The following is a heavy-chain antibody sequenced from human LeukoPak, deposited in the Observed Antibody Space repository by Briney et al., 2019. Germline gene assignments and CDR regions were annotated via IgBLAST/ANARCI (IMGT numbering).Heavy chain of an antibody. D-gene: IGHD6-13*01. CDR3: ARLSIAAAVYNWFDP. CDR2: IYYSGST. CDR1: GGSISSSSYY. V-gene: IGHV4-39*07. Sequence: SETLSLTCTVSGGSISSSSYYWGWIRQPPGKGLEWIGSIYYSGSTYYNPSLKSRVTISVDTSKNQFSLKLSSVTAADTAVYYCARLSIAAAVYNWFDPWGQGTLVTVSS. J-gene: IGHJ5*02.